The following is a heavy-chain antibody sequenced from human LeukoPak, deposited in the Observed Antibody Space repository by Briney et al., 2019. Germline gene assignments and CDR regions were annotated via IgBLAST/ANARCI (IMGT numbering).Heavy chain of an antibody. CDR3: TRGPPNWGYEF. CDR2: MSPNSGNT. J-gene: IGHJ4*02. D-gene: IGHD7-27*01. CDR1: GYTFTSYD. Sequence: ASVKVSCKASGYTFTSYDINWVRQATGQRLEWLGWMSPNSGNTGYAQKFQGRVTMTRSTALSTAYMELSSLKSDDTAVYYCTRGPPNWGYEFWGQGTLVTVSS. V-gene: IGHV1-8*02.